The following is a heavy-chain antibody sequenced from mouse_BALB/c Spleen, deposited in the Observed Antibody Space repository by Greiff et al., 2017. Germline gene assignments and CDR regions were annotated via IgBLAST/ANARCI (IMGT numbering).Heavy chain of an antibody. CDR2: IWAGGST. J-gene: IGHJ4*01. D-gene: IGHD1-2*01. Sequence: QVQLKQSGPGLMAPSQSLSITCTVSGFSLTSYGVHWVRQPPGKGLEWLGVIWAGGSTNYNSALMSRLSISKDNSKSQVFLKMNSLQTDDTAMYYCARDRFTTATSYAMDYWGQGTSVTVSS. V-gene: IGHV2-9*02. CDR1: GFSLTSYG. CDR3: ARDRFTTATSYAMDY.